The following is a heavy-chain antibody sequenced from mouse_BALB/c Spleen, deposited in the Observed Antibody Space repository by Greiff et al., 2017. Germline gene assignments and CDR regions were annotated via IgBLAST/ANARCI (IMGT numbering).Heavy chain of an antibody. CDR2: INPSTGYT. CDR1: GYTFTSYW. CDR3: ERKGYGNYPYYYAVDY. D-gene: IGHD2-1*01. J-gene: IGHJ4*01. Sequence: QVQLQQSGAELAKPGASVKMSCKASGYTFTSYWMHWVKQRPGQGLEWIGYINPSTGYTEYNQKFKDKATLTADKSSSTAYMQLSSLTSEDSAVYYCERKGYGNYPYYYAVDYWGQGTSVTVSS. V-gene: IGHV1-7*01.